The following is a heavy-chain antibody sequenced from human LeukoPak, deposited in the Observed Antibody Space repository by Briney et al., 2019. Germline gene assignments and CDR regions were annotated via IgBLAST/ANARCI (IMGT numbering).Heavy chain of an antibody. CDR2: INTAGSAV. Sequence: GGSLRLSCVASGFSFSTYNMLWVRQTPGKGLEWLFYINTAGSAVHYADSVKDRLTFSRDNAKNSLYLQMNSLRVEDTAIYYCARVGSGGDWFDYWGQGTRVTVSS. D-gene: IGHD1-1*01. CDR1: GFSFSTYN. V-gene: IGHV3-48*01. J-gene: IGHJ5*01. CDR3: ARVGSGGDWFDY.